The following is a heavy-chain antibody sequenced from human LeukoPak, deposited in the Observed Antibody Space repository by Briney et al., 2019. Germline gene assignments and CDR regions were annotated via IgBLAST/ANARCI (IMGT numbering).Heavy chain of an antibody. Sequence: PSKTLSLTCTVSGGSISSYYWSWIRQPPGKGLEWIGYIYYSGSTNYNPSLKSRVTISVDTSKNQFSLKLSSVTAADTAVYYCANGVAGTFDYWGQGTLVTVSS. CDR3: ANGVAGTFDY. CDR2: IYYSGST. V-gene: IGHV4-59*01. J-gene: IGHJ4*02. CDR1: GGSISSYY. D-gene: IGHD6-19*01.